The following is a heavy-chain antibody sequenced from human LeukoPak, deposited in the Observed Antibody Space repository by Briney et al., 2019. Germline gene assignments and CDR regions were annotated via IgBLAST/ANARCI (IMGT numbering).Heavy chain of an antibody. V-gene: IGHV3-23*01. D-gene: IGHD3-9*01. CDR2: ISASGGDK. J-gene: IGHJ3*02. Sequence: GGSLRLSFAASGYTFRNYGMSWVRQAPRKGLEVVSAISASGGDKNYADSVKDRFTISRDNSRNTLYLQMNNLRAEDTAVYYCARRRGGTGYESFDIWGQGTMVTVSS. CDR1: GYTFRNYG. CDR3: ARRRGGTGYESFDI.